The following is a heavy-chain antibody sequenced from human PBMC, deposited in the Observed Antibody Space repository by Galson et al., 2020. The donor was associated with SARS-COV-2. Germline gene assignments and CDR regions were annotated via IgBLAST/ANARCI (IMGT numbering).Heavy chain of an antibody. CDR2: MSYDGSNK. V-gene: IGHV3-30*04. Sequence: GGSLRLSCAASGFTFSSYAMHWVRQAPGKGLEWVAVMSYDGSNKYYADSVKGRFTISRDNSKNTVYLQMNSLRAEDTAVYYCARGRIVGATRADDAFDIWGQGTMVTVSS. CDR3: ARGRIVGATRADDAFDI. J-gene: IGHJ3*02. D-gene: IGHD1-26*01. CDR1: GFTFSSYA.